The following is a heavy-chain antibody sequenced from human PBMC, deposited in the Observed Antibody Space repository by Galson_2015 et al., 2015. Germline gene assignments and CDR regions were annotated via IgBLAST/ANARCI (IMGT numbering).Heavy chain of an antibody. D-gene: IGHD3-10*01. Sequence: SLRLACAASGFTFSSYDMHWVRQASGKGLEWVSAIGTAGDTYSPGSVKGRFTISRDNAKNSLYLQMNSLRDWDTAVYYCARASPTMVRGAPNPYYYCGMHVWGQGTTVTVSS. J-gene: IGHJ6*02. CDR1: GFTFSSYD. CDR2: IGTAGDT. CDR3: ARASPTMVRGAPNPYYYCGMHV. V-gene: IGHV3-13*01.